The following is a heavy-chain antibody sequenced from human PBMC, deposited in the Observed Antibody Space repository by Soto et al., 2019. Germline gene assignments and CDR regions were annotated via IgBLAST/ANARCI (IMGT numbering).Heavy chain of an antibody. J-gene: IGHJ3*02. Sequence: EVQLVESGGDLVQPGGSLRLSCAASGFTVSSNYMSWVRQAPGKGLEWVLVIYSGGTTYDAVSVKSRFNISRDNFKNTLYLQMTSLSAEGTAVYFCGRLDFIAGNCYPDGFDIWGQAKMVTVSS. CDR1: GFTVSSNY. D-gene: IGHD2-15*01. CDR3: GRLDFIAGNCYPDGFDI. V-gene: IGHV3-66*01. CDR2: IYSGGTT.